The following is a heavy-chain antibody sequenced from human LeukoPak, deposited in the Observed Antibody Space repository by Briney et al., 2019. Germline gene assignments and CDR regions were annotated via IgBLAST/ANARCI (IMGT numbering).Heavy chain of an antibody. CDR1: GITLSNYD. Sequence: GGSLRLSCAVSGITLSNYDMSWVRQAPGKGLEWVAGISGSGGGTNYADSVKGRFTISRDNPKNTLYLQMNSLRAEDTAVYFCAKRGVVIRVILVGFHKEAYYFDSWGQGALVTVSS. V-gene: IGHV3-23*01. CDR2: ISGSGGGT. CDR3: AKRGVVIRVILVGFHKEAYYFDS. J-gene: IGHJ4*02. D-gene: IGHD3-22*01.